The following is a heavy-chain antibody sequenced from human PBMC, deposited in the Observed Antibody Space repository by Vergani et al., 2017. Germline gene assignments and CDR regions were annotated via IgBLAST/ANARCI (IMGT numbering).Heavy chain of an antibody. CDR3: AKDNGPSYYDSSCYWDY. Sequence: EVQLLESGGNLVQPGGSLRLSCAASGFTFTNFAMTWVRQAPGEGLEWVSGISGSGGFTYYADSVKGRFTISRDNSKNTMFLQMNNLRAEDTAVYYCAKDNGPSYYDSSCYWDYWGQGTLVTVSS. J-gene: IGHJ4*02. CDR1: GFTFTNFA. CDR2: ISGSGGFT. V-gene: IGHV3-23*01. D-gene: IGHD3-22*01.